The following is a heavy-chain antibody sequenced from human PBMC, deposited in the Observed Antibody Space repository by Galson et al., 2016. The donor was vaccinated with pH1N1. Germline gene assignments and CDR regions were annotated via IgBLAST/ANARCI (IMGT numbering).Heavy chain of an antibody. CDR2: IDWDDEK. Sequence: PALVKPTQTLKLTCTFSGFSLSTFGVRVSWIRQSPGKALEWLARIDWDDEKFYSPSLKTRLTISKDTSKDQVVLTMTNMDPVDTGTYYCARMGVASGGRYYYGMDVWGQGTTVTVYS. CDR1: GFSLSTFGVR. J-gene: IGHJ6*02. D-gene: IGHD3-10*01. CDR3: ARMGVASGGRYYYGMDV. V-gene: IGHV2-70*04.